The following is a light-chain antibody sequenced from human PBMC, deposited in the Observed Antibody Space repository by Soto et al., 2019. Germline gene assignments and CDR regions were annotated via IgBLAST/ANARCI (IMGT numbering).Light chain of an antibody. CDR2: DAS. CDR3: QQSYSTPT. CDR1: QSISTY. J-gene: IGKJ3*01. V-gene: IGKV1-39*01. Sequence: IQMTQTQSSLSASVGDRVTITCRASQSISTYVNWYQQKAGKAPKLLIYDASSLYSGVPSRFSGSGSGTDFTLTISTLQPEDFATYYCQQSYSTPTFGPGTKVDIK.